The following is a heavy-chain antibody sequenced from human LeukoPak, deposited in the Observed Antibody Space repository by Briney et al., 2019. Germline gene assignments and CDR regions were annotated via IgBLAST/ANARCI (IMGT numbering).Heavy chain of an antibody. J-gene: IGHJ4*02. D-gene: IGHD2-2*01. CDR3: ARVPAPYCSSTSCPFPDY. CDR2: ISAYNGNT. Sequence: ASVKVSCKASGYTFTSYGISWVRQAPGQGLEWMGWISAYNGNTNYAQKLQGRVTMTTDTSTSTAYMELRSLRSDDTAVYYCARVPAPYCSSTSCPFPDYWGQGTLVTVSS. CDR1: GYTFTSYG. V-gene: IGHV1-18*01.